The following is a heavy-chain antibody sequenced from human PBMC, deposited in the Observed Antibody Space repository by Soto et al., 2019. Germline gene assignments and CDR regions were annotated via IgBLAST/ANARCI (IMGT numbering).Heavy chain of an antibody. CDR3: ARAVHTMVQGVRFRVDQ. J-gene: IGHJ4*02. D-gene: IGHD3-10*01. CDR2: INPNGGGT. CDR1: GYTFTAYY. V-gene: IGHV1-2*02. Sequence: QVQLVQSGAEMKKPGASVKVSCESSGYTFTAYYIHWVRQAPGHGLEWRGWINPNGGGTKYAQKFQGRVTMTRDTSINTAYMELTRLTSDDTAVYYCARAVHTMVQGVRFRVDQWGQGSLVTISS.